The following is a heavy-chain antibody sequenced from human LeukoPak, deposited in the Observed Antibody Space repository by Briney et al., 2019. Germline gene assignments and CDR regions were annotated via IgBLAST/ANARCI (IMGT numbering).Heavy chain of an antibody. CDR1: GFTFSSYS. D-gene: IGHD5-12*01. J-gene: IGHJ4*02. CDR2: ISSSSSYI. V-gene: IGHV3-21*01. CDR3: ARDFSGYDYEFDY. Sequence: GGSLRLSCAASGFTFSSYSMNWVRQAPGKGLEWVSSISSSSSYICYADSVKGRFTISRDNAKNSLYLQMNSLRAEDTAVYYCARDFSGYDYEFDYWGQGTLVTVSS.